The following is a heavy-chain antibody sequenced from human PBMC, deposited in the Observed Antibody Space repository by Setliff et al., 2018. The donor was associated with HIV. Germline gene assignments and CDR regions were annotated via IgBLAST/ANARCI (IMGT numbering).Heavy chain of an antibody. CDR2: FDPQDGST. CDR3: ARGARYYDILTAYITLGYYYYMDV. J-gene: IGHJ6*03. Sequence: ASVKVSCKVSGYTLTEVSMHWVRQAPKKGLEWMGYFDPQDGSTSYAQKFQGRVTITADESTSTAYMELSSLRSEDTAVYYCARGARYYDILTAYITLGYYYYMDVWGKGTTVTVSS. D-gene: IGHD3-9*01. CDR1: GYTLTEVS. V-gene: IGHV1-24*01.